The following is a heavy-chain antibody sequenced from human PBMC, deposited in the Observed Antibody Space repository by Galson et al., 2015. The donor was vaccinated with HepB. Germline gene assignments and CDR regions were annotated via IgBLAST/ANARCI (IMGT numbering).Heavy chain of an antibody. Sequence: KGRFSISRDNSKNTVYLQMNSLRAEDTAVYYCAKVERTGLGNSYFQHWGQGTLVTVSS. D-gene: IGHD3-16*01. J-gene: IGHJ1*01. V-gene: IGHV3-23*01. CDR3: AKVERTGLGNSYFQH.